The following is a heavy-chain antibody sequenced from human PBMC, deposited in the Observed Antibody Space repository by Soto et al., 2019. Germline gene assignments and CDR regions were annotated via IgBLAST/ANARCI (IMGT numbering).Heavy chain of an antibody. CDR2: IYYSGGT. CDR1: GAALSSGGYF. Sequence: SETLSLTCTVSGAALSSGGYFYTWFRQPPGKGLEWLGYIYYSGGTNYNPPLKSRVTISLDKSKSQFSLRLISVTAADTAVYYCTREQSDDNYFDPWGQGTLVTVSS. CDR3: TREQSDDNYFDP. J-gene: IGHJ5*02. D-gene: IGHD6-19*01. V-gene: IGHV4-61*08.